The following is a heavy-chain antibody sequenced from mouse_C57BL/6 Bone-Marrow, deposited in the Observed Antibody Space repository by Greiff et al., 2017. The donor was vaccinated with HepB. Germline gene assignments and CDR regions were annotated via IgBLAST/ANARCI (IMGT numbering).Heavy chain of an antibody. CDR2: IDPETGGT. CDR1: GYTFTDYE. V-gene: IGHV1-15*01. Sequence: VKLVESGAELVRPGASVTLSCKASGYTFTDYEMHWVKQTPVHGLEWIGAIDPETGGTAYNQKFKGKAILTADKSSSTAYMQLSSLTSEDSAVYYCAFYDYDYFDYWGQGTTLTVSS. CDR3: AFYDYDYFDY. J-gene: IGHJ2*01. D-gene: IGHD2-4*01.